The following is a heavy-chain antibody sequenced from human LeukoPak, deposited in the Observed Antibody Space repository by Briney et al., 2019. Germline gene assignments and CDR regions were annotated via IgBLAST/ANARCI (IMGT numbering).Heavy chain of an antibody. CDR1: GGSISSYY. V-gene: IGHV4-59*01. CDR2: IFYSGST. J-gene: IGHJ4*02. D-gene: IGHD1-26*01. CDR3: ARDPRRWGEHYFDY. Sequence: SETLSLTCIVSGGSISSYYWNWIRQPPGKGLEWIGDIFYSGSTNYNPSLKNRVTISVDTSKNHFSLRLRSVTAADTAVYYCARDPRRWGEHYFDYWGQGTPVTVCS.